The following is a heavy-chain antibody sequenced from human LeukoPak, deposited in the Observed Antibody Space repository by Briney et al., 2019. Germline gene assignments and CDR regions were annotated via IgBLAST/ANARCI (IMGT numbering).Heavy chain of an antibody. J-gene: IGHJ5*02. CDR1: GFTFSSYT. V-gene: IGHV3-21*04. D-gene: IGHD3-10*01. CDR2: ISSGGTYT. Sequence: GGSLRLSCAVSGFTFSSYTINWVRQAPGKGLEWVSSISSGGTYTYYAESVKDRFTISTDNAKNLLYLQMNSLRAEDTAVYYCARDSGTTGEVKFDPWGQGTLVTVSS. CDR3: ARDSGTTGEVKFDP.